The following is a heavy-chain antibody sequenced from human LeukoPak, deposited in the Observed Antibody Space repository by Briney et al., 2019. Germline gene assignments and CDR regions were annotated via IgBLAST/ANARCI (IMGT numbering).Heavy chain of an antibody. D-gene: IGHD6-6*01. CDR2: INSDGSST. J-gene: IGHJ4*02. CDR3: ARDMSSSGEDY. CDR1: GFTFSSYW. V-gene: IGHV3-74*01. Sequence: GGSLRLSCAASGFTFSSYWVHWVRQAPGKGLVWVSRINSDGSSTSYADSVKGRFTISRDNAKNTLYLQMNSLRAEDTAVYYCARDMSSSGEDYWGQGTLVTVSS.